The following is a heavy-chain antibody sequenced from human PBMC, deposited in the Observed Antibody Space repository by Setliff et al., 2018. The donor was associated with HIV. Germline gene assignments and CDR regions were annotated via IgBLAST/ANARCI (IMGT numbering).Heavy chain of an antibody. CDR3: SRAAYDAVDWLDP. Sequence: PSETLSLTCAVSRESIVSYYWNWIRQPPGRGLEWIGYIHTSGRTKYNPSLKSRLTILVDTSKKQFSLRLTSATAADTAVYYCSRAAYDAVDWLDPWGQGTLVTVSS. CDR1: RESIVSYY. D-gene: IGHD1-1*01. V-gene: IGHV4-4*08. CDR2: IHTSGRT. J-gene: IGHJ5*02.